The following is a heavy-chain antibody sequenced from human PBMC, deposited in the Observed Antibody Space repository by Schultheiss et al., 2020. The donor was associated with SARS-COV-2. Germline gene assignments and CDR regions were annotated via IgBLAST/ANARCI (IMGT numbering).Heavy chain of an antibody. D-gene: IGHD3/OR15-3a*01. CDR1: GFTFSSYA. V-gene: IGHV3-30*04. CDR2: ISYDGSNK. Sequence: GGSLRLSCAASGFTFSSYAMHWVRQAPGKGLEWVAVISYDGSNKYYADSVKGRFTISRDNSKNTLYLQMNSLRAEDTAVYYCAKEEGGTGPNFDYWGQGTLVTVSS. CDR3: AKEEGGTGPNFDY. J-gene: IGHJ4*02.